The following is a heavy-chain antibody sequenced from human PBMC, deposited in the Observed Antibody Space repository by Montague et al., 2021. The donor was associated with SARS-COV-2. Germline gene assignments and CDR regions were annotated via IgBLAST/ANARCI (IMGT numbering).Heavy chain of an antibody. CDR3: AAEAGSFGFERFRH. J-gene: IGHJ1*01. V-gene: IGHV3-30-3*01. D-gene: IGHD1-1*01. CDR1: GFNFSGNA. CDR2: ISFRGSDK. Sequence: SLRLSCAASGFNFSGNALHWVRQAPGKGLEWVGLISFRGSDKMYADSVRGRFTVSRDNSKNTLYLQMDSLRPEDTAIYYCAAEAGSFGFERFRHWGQGTLVTVSS.